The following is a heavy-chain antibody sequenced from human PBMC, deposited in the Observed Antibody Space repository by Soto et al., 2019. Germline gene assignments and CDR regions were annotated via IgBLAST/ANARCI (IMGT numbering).Heavy chain of an antibody. CDR1: GFSLSTSGVG. J-gene: IGHJ5*02. V-gene: IGHV2-5*01. CDR2: IYWNDDK. CDR3: AGGGGIQGPTELYGSGSYLHWFDP. D-gene: IGHD3-10*01. Sequence: QITLKESGPALVKPTQTLTLTCTFSGFSLSTSGVGVGWIRQPPGKALEWLALIYWNDDKRYSPSLKSRLTITKDTSKNQVVLTMTNMYPVDTATYYCAGGGGIQGPTELYGSGSYLHWFDPWGQGTLVTVSS.